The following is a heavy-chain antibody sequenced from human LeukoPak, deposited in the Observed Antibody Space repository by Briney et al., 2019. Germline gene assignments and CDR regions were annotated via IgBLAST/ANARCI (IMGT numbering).Heavy chain of an antibody. J-gene: IGHJ4*02. V-gene: IGHV3-48*04. CDR1: GLTFSNYS. CDR3: AREWQGGIAAAGTRIEGDY. CDR2: IKRNSNTI. Sequence: GSLRLSCTASGLTFSNYSMNWVRQAPGKGLEWLSYIKRNSNTIYYADSVKGRFFISRDNAENSLFLQMNSLRVEDTAVYYCAREWQGGIAAAGTRIEGDYWGQGTLVTVSS. D-gene: IGHD6-13*01.